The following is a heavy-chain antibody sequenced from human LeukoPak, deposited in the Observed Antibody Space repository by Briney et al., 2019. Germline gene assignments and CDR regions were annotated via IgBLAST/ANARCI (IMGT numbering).Heavy chain of an antibody. CDR1: GFTFSSYS. CDR3: ARDLAAAGTLALYYYYGMDV. D-gene: IGHD6-13*01. Sequence: GGSLRLSCAASGFTFSSYSMNWVRQAPGKGLEWVSSISSSSSYIYYADSVKGRFTISRDNAKNSLYLQMNSLRAEDTAVYYCARDLAAAGTLALYYYYGMDVWGQGTTVTVSS. J-gene: IGHJ6*02. CDR2: ISSSSSYI. V-gene: IGHV3-21*01.